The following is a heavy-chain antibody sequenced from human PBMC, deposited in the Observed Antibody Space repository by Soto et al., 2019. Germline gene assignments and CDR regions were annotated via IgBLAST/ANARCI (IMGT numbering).Heavy chain of an antibody. CDR3: PKDLQSYSDYDYYSYGMDV. CDR1: GFTFSTYG. D-gene: IGHD5-12*01. CDR2: ISYDGTNK. V-gene: IGHV3-30*18. J-gene: IGHJ6*02. Sequence: QVQLVESGGGEVQPGRSLTISCAASGFTFSTYGMHWVRQTPGKGLEWVAVISYDGTNKFYSDSVKGRFTISRDNFKNTLTLQINSLRADDTPVYSCPKDLQSYSDYDYYSYGMDVWGLGTRVTVSS.